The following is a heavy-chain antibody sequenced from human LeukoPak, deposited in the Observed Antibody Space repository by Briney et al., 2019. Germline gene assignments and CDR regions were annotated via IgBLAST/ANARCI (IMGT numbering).Heavy chain of an antibody. J-gene: IGHJ4*02. D-gene: IGHD2-2*02. V-gene: IGHV3-7*04. CDR1: GFTLISYW. CDR2: IKEDGSEK. CDR3: ARVTYPWYFDY. Sequence: PARSLRLSCAASGFTLISYWISWVRQAPGKWLERVANIKEDGSEKYYVDSVKGRFTISRDNAENSLYLQVNSLRAEDTAVYYCARVTYPWYFDYWGQGTLVTVSS.